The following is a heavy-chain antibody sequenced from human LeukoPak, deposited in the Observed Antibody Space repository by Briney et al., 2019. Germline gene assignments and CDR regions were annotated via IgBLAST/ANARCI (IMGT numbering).Heavy chain of an antibody. J-gene: IGHJ6*02. CDR1: GYTFTSYA. V-gene: IGHV1-3*01. Sequence: VASVTVSCKASGYTFTSYAMHWVRQAPGQRLEWMGWINAGNGNTKYSQKFQGRVTITRDTSASTAYMELSSLRSEDTAVYYCASSGGGYDFWSGYPGYYYGMDVWGQGTTVTVSS. CDR3: ASSGGGYDFWSGYPGYYYGMDV. CDR2: INAGNGNT. D-gene: IGHD3-3*01.